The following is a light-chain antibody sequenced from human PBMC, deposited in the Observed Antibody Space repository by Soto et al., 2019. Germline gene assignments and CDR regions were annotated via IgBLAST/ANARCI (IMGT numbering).Light chain of an antibody. CDR3: QQRFTVPLT. Sequence: DTVLPQSPATLSLSPGDRATLSCMASQSISRFVAWYQQKPGQAPRLLIYGVSNRATGVPPRFSGSGSGTDFTLSLSSLEPEDSAVYYCQQRFTVPLTFGGGTRVEIK. J-gene: IGKJ4*01. CDR2: GVS. V-gene: IGKV3-11*01. CDR1: QSISRF.